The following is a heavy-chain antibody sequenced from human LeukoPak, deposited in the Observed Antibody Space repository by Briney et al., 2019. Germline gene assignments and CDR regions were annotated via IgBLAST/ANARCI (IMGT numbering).Heavy chain of an antibody. CDR3: ARTRGSYFDY. CDR2: IDWDDDK. Sequence: ESGPTLVNPTQTLTVTCTFSGFSHSTSGMCVSWIRQPPGKALGWLARIDWDDDKYYSTSLKTRLTISKDTSKNQVVLTMTNMDPVDTATYYCARTRGSYFDYWGQGTLVTVSS. V-gene: IGHV2-70*11. CDR1: GFSHSTSGMC. J-gene: IGHJ4*02.